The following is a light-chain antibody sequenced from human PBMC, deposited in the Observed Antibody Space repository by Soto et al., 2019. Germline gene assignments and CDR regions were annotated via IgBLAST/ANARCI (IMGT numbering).Light chain of an antibody. CDR1: QTIRSNY. Sequence: ETVLTQSPGTLSLSPGERATLSCRASQTIRSNYLAWYRQTPGQDPRLLIYGASNRATVIADRFSGSGSGTDFTLIISRLEPEDYALYYCQQYGSSPWTFGQGTKVEIK. V-gene: IGKV3-20*01. CDR2: GAS. J-gene: IGKJ1*01. CDR3: QQYGSSPWT.